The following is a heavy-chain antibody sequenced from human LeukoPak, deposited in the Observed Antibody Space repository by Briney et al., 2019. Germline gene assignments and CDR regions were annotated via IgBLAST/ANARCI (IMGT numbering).Heavy chain of an antibody. D-gene: IGHD3-10*01. J-gene: IGHJ5*02. CDR1: GGSISNHY. V-gene: IGHV4-59*11. CDR3: ARVGALDWFDP. CDR2: IDYSGSY. Sequence: PSETLSLTCTVSGGSISNHYWTWIRRPPGKGLEWIGYIDYSGSYNYNPSLKSRITISADTSKSQFSLKLRSLTAADTAVYYCARVGALDWFDPWGQGILVTVSS.